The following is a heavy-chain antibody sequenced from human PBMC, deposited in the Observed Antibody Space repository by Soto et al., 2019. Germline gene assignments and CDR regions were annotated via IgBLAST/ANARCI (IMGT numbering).Heavy chain of an antibody. D-gene: IGHD3-22*01. CDR2: IYYSGST. V-gene: IGHV4-30-4*01. Sequence: SETLSLTCTVSGGSISSGDYYWSWIRQPPGKGLEWIGYIYYSGSTYYNPSLKSRVTISVDTSKNQFSLKLSSVTAADTAVYYCARDGDYYDSSGYYWRYFDYWGQGTLVT. J-gene: IGHJ4*02. CDR3: ARDGDYYDSSGYYWRYFDY. CDR1: GGSISSGDYY.